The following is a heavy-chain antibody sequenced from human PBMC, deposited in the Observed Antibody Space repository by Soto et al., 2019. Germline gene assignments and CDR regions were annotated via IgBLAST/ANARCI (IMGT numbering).Heavy chain of an antibody. Sequence: QITLKESGPTLVQPTQTLTLTCTFSGFSLSTSGVGVGWIRQPPGKALEWLALIYWDDDKRYSPSLKSRLTITKDTSKNQVVLTMTNMYPMDTATYYCAHRRRAAGGYFFDYWGQGTLVTVSS. CDR3: AHRRRAAGGYFFDY. D-gene: IGHD6-25*01. CDR1: GFSLSTSGVG. J-gene: IGHJ4*02. CDR2: IYWDDDK. V-gene: IGHV2-5*02.